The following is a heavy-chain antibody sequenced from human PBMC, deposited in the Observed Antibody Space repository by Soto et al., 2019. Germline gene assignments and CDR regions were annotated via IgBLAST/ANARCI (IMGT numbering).Heavy chain of an antibody. CDR2: IKSKTDGGTT. D-gene: IGHD3-10*01. J-gene: IGHJ4*02. Sequence: GGSLRLSCAASGFTFSNAWMNWVRQAPGKGLEWVGRIKSKTDGGTTDYAAPVKGRFTISRDDSKNTLYLQMNSLKTEDTAVYYCTTDPARNRGLIWFGEAYYFDYWGQGTLVTVSS. CDR3: TTDPARNRGLIWFGEAYYFDY. V-gene: IGHV3-15*07. CDR1: GFTFSNAW.